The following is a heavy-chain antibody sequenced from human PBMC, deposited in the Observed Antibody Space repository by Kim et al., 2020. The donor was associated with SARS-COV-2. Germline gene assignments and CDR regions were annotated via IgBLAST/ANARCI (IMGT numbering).Heavy chain of an antibody. Sequence: PDSVKGRFTISRDSFKNTLYLQVNSLRAEDTAVYYCAKDQRNSQYYFDYWGQGALVTVSS. J-gene: IGHJ4*02. CDR3: AKDQRNSQYYFDY. V-gene: IGHV3-23*01.